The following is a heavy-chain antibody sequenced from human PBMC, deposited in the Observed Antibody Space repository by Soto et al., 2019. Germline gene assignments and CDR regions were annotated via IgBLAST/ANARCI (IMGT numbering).Heavy chain of an antibody. CDR2: IWHDGSNK. CDR3: AGFYVAAGAAPLEY. J-gene: IGHJ4*02. CDR1: GVIFSNFG. D-gene: IGHD1-26*01. V-gene: IGHV3-33*01. Sequence: GGSLRLSSAASGVIFSNFGMHWVRQAPGKGLEWVGIIWHDGSNKYYADSVEGRFTISRDNSKNTVYLQMNSLRGEDTGIYYCAGFYVAAGAAPLEYWGQGTLVTVSS.